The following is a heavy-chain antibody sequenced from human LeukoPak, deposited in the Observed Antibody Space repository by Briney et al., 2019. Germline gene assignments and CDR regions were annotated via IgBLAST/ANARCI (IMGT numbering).Heavy chain of an antibody. V-gene: IGHV5-51*01. CDR1: GYSFTSYW. CDR2: IYPGDSDT. Sequence: GESLKISCKGSGYSFTSYWIGWVRQMPGKGLEWMGIIYPGDSDTRYSPSFQGQVTISADKSISTAYLQWSSLKASDTAIYYCARQRMTTVTRNWFDPWGQGTLVTVSS. J-gene: IGHJ5*02. D-gene: IGHD4-17*01. CDR3: ARQRMTTVTRNWFDP.